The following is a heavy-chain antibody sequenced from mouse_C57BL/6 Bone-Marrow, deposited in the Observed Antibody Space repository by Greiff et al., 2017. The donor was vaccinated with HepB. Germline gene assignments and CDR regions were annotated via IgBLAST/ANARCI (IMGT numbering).Heavy chain of an antibody. CDR2: IHPNSGST. D-gene: IGHD1-1*01. Sequence: QVQLQQPGAELVKPGASVKLSCKASGYTFTSYWMHWVKQRPGQGLEWIGMIHPNSGSTNYNEKFKSKATLTVDKSSSTAYMQLSSLTSEDSAVYYCASEGAITTVVARGDYWGQGTTLTVSS. V-gene: IGHV1-64*01. CDR3: ASEGAITTVVARGDY. J-gene: IGHJ2*01. CDR1: GYTFTSYW.